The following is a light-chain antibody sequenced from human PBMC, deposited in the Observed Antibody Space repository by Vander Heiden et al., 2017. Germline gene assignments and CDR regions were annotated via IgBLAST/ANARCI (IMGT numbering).Light chain of an antibody. CDR1: SSNNGRNT. V-gene: IGLV1-44*01. J-gene: IGLJ1*01. CDR3: AGWDDNLNGLV. Sequence: QSVLTQPPCASGTPGQRVTSSCSGSSSNNGRNTSNWYQQLPGTAPKLLISSNNQRPAGVPDPFSGSKSGTSAPLAISGLQSEDEADYYCAGWDDNLNGLVFGTGTKVTVL. CDR2: SNN.